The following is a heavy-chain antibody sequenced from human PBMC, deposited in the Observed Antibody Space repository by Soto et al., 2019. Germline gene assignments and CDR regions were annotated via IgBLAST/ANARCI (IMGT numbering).Heavy chain of an antibody. Sequence: QVQLVQSGAEVKKPGSSVKVSCKASGGTFSSYAISWVRQAPGQGLEWMVGIIPNFGTANYAQKFQGRVTITPDETPSTAHMELGSLGSEDTAVEYWGIDPPSLDRGGMDLWGQGTKVTVSS. CDR1: GGTFSSYA. J-gene: IGHJ6*02. D-gene: IGHD3-16*01. V-gene: IGHV1-69*01. CDR3: GIDPPSLDRGGMDL. CDR2: IIPNFGTA.